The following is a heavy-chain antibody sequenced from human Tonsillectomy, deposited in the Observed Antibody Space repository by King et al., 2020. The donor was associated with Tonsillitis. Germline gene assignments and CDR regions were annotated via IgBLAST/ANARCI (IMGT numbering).Heavy chain of an antibody. CDR2: IYNEGGA. V-gene: IGHV3-66*01. Sequence: VQLVESGGGLVQPGGSLRLSCAAPGCNVGDWYMTWVRQAPGKGLEGLSVIYNEGGAYYADSLKGRVTISRDNSKNTVHLQMNSLTVEDTAVYYCAGDCCTGSRADHWGQGVLVSVSS. D-gene: IGHD2-8*02. CDR1: GCNVGDWY. J-gene: IGHJ4*02. CDR3: AGDCCTGSRADH.